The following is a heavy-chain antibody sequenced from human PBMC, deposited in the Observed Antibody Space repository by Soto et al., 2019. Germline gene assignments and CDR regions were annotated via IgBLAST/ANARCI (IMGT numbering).Heavy chain of an antibody. J-gene: IGHJ6*02. CDR1: GFTFSSYA. V-gene: IGHV3-23*01. CDR3: ARDSDTAMVRVFYYYGMDV. CDR2: ISGSGGST. D-gene: IGHD5-18*01. Sequence: PGGSLRLSCAASGFTFSSYAMSWVRQAPGKGLEWVSAISGSGGSTYYADSVKGRFTISRDNAKNSLYLQMNSLRAEDTAVYYCARDSDTAMVRVFYYYGMDVWGQGTTVTVSS.